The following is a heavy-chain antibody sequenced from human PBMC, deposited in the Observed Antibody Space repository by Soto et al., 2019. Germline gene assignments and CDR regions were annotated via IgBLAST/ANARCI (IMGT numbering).Heavy chain of an antibody. J-gene: IGHJ5*02. D-gene: IGHD6-13*01. CDR3: ARHPERIAQIGWFDP. Sequence: ASVKVSCKASGYTFTGYYMHWVRQAPGQGLEWMGWINTNSGGTNYAQKFQGWVTMTRDTSISTAHMELSRLRSDDTAVYYCARHPERIAQIGWFDPWGQGTLVTVSS. CDR2: INTNSGGT. CDR1: GYTFTGYY. V-gene: IGHV1-2*04.